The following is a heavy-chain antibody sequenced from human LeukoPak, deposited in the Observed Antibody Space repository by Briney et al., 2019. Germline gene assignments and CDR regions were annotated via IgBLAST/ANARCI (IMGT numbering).Heavy chain of an antibody. CDR2: ISTGGDRA. Sequence: GGSLRLSCAASGFTVSTSYMSWVRQAPGKGLEWVSAISTGGDRAYYADSVKGRFTTSRDNSRNTLYLQLNSLRAEDTAIYYCAVDCSSPSCYGQSAFDIWGQGTMVTVSS. CDR3: AVDCSSPSCYGQSAFDI. D-gene: IGHD2-2*01. J-gene: IGHJ3*02. CDR1: GFTVSTSY. V-gene: IGHV3-23*01.